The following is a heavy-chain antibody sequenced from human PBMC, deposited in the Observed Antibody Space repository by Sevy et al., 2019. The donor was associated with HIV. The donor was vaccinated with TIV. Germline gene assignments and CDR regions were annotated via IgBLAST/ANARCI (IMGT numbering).Heavy chain of an antibody. D-gene: IGHD2-8*01. CDR3: ARDHCTDGVCFRSGYFDY. CDR1: GFTFGNHA. Sequence: GGSLRLSCAASGFTFGNHAIHWVRQAPGKGLEWVAIISFDGRNEHYAGSVKGGFTISRDNSRKTVYLKMTNLRSEDAAVYYCARDHCTDGVCFRSGYFDYWGQGTLVTVSS. J-gene: IGHJ4*01. CDR2: ISFDGRNE. V-gene: IGHV3-30*04.